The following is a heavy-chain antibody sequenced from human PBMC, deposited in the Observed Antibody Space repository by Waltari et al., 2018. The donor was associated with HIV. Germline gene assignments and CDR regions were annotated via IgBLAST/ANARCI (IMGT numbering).Heavy chain of an antibody. D-gene: IGHD1-26*01. CDR2: VYPADSDT. V-gene: IGHV5-51*01. CDR1: GYSFTSHW. CDR3: VRSKAGALDAFDV. Sequence: EVQLVQSGAELKKPGESLEISCKGFGYSFTSHWVGWVRQMPGKGLEWIGIVYPADSDTRYRPSFEGQVTISVDKSTNTAYLQWSRLRASDTALYFCVRSKAGALDAFDVWGQGTLVIVSS. J-gene: IGHJ3*01.